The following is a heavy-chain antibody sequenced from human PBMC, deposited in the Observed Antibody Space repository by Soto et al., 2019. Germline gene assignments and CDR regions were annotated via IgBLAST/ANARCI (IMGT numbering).Heavy chain of an antibody. J-gene: IGHJ5*02. V-gene: IGHV4-59*01. D-gene: IGHD3-10*01. CDR2: IYYSGST. CDR3: ARGTGEWFDP. CDR1: GGSISHYP. Sequence: SETLSLTCSVSGGSISHYPLPWIGQPPGKGLEWVGYIYYSGSTNYNPSLKSRVTMSVDTSKNQFSLNLTSVTAAHTAVYYCARGTGEWFDPWVQGTLVTVSS.